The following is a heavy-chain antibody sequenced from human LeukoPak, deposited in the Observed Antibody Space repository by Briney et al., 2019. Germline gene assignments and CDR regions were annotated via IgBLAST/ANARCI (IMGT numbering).Heavy chain of an antibody. V-gene: IGHV4-59*11. J-gene: IGHJ4*02. CDR3: VREGRWGMKYYFDF. Sequence: SETLSLTCNVSGGSLSSHYWSWVRQSPEKGLEWIGQIYHTGSTHYNPSLRSRFAISVDTSKNKLFLNVKSVTAADTAVYYCVREGRWGMKYYFDFWGQGTLVIVSS. CDR2: IYHTGST. D-gene: IGHD4-23*01. CDR1: GGSLSSHY.